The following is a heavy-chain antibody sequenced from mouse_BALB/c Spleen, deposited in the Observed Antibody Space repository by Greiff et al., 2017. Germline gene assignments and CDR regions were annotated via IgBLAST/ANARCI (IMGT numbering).Heavy chain of an antibody. D-gene: IGHD1-1*01. J-gene: IGHJ3*01. CDR1: GFTFSNYW. V-gene: IGHV6-6*02. CDR3: TVLLRPFAY. CDR2: IRLKSNNYAT. Sequence: EVQGVESGGGLVQPGGSMKLSCVASGFTFSNYWMNWVRQSPEKGLEWVAEIRLKSNNYATHYAESVKGRFTISRDDSKSSVYLQMNNLRAEDTGIYSCTVLLRPFAYWGQGTLVTVSA.